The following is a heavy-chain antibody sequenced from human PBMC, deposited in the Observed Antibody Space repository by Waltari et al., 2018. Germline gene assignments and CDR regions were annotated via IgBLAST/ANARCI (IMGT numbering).Heavy chain of an antibody. CDR1: GFTFSSYW. J-gene: IGHJ4*02. Sequence: EVQLVESGGGLVQPGGSLRLSCAASGFTFSSYWMSWVRQAPGKGLEGVANIKQDGSEKYYVDSVKGRFTISRDNAKNSLYLQMNSLRAEDTAVYYCASSRSIVVVTQVDYWGQGTLVTVSS. CDR2: IKQDGSEK. V-gene: IGHV3-7*01. CDR3: ASSRSIVVVTQVDY. D-gene: IGHD3-22*01.